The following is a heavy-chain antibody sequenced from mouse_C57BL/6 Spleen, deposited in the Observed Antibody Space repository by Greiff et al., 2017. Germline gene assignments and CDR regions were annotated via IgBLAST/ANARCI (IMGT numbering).Heavy chain of an antibody. CDR1: GYSITSGYY. CDR3: ATYYSNLYYAMDY. V-gene: IGHV3-6*01. Sequence: EVKLQESGPGLVKPSQSLSLTCSVTGYSITSGYYWNWIRQFPGNKLEWMGYISYDGSNNYNPSLKNRISITRDTSKNQFFLKLNSVTTEDTATYYCATYYSNLYYAMDYWGQGTSVTVSS. D-gene: IGHD2-5*01. J-gene: IGHJ4*01. CDR2: ISYDGSN.